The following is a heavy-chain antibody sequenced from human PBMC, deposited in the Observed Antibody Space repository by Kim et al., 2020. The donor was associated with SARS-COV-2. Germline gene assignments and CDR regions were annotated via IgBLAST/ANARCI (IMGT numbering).Heavy chain of an antibody. CDR1: GFTFSSYA. CDR2: ISGSGGTT. D-gene: IGHD2-15*01. Sequence: GGSLRLSCAASGFTFSSYAMSWVRQAPGKGLEWVSAISGSGGTTYYADSVKGRFTISRDNSKNTLYLQMKSLRAEDTAVYYCAKDRGISRGSLFDYWGQGILVTVSS. V-gene: IGHV3-23*01. J-gene: IGHJ4*02. CDR3: AKDRGISRGSLFDY.